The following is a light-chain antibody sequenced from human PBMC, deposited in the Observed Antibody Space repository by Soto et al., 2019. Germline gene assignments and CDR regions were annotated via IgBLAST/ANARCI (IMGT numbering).Light chain of an antibody. CDR3: HQHYNWPLT. J-gene: IGKJ4*01. V-gene: IGKV3-11*01. CDR2: DVA. Sequence: EIVLTQSPATLSWSPGERATLSCRASQTVRNNLAWHQQRRGQAPRLLIYDVASRATGIPARFSGSGSGTDFTLTISSLEPEDFSVDYCHQHYNWPLTFGGGTKVEIK. CDR1: QTVRNN.